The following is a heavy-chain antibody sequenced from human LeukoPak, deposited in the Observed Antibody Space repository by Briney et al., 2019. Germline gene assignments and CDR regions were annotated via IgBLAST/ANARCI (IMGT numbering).Heavy chain of an antibody. V-gene: IGHV3-9*01. J-gene: IGHJ3*02. D-gene: IGHD6-6*01. CDR3: AKDKSTRSSYGDAFDI. CDR2: IGWHGGTI. Sequence: GGSLRLSCVGSGFIFDDYAIHWVRQAPGKGLEWVSGIGWHGGTIGYADSVKGRFTVSRDNAKNSLYLQINSLRSEDTALYFCAKDKSTRSSYGDAFDIWGQGTVVTVSS. CDR1: GFIFDDYA.